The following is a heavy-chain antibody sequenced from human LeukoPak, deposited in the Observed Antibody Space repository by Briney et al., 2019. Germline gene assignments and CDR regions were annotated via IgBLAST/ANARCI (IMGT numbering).Heavy chain of an antibody. CDR3: AKWGDYAGLTGYYDSDC. D-gene: IGHD3-9*01. J-gene: IGHJ4*02. CDR1: AFIFRNYA. Sequence: PGGSLRLSCAASAFIFRNYAMSWVRQAPGKGLEWVSAITGSGGTSWYADSVKGHFTISRDNSKNTLYLQMNSLGADDTAVYYCAKWGDYAGLTGYYDSDCRGQGTLVTVSS. V-gene: IGHV3-23*01. CDR2: ITGSGGTS.